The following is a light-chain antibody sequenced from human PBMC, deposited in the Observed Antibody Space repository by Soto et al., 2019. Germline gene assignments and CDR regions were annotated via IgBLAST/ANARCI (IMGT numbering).Light chain of an antibody. CDR3: QQSYSTPTWT. J-gene: IGKJ1*01. Sequence: DIHITQSPCSLSASXXXXXXITXXASQSISSYLNWYQQKPGKAPKLLIYAASSLQSGVPSRFSGSGSGTDFTLTISSLQPEDFATYYCQQSYSTPTWTFGQGTKVDIK. V-gene: IGKV1-39*01. CDR1: QSISSY. CDR2: AAS.